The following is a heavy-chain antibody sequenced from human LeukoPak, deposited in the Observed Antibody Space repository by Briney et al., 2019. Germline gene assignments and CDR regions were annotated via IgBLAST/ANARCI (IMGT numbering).Heavy chain of an antibody. J-gene: IGHJ5*02. D-gene: IGHD3-3*01. CDR1: GYTFTSYG. Sequence: ASVKVSRKASGYTFTSYGISWVRQAPGQGLEWMGWISAYNGNTNYAQKLQGRVTMTTDTSTSTAYMELRSLRSDDTAVHYCARDHPALRFLEWLPWFDPWGQGTLVTVSS. CDR3: ARDHPALRFLEWLPWFDP. V-gene: IGHV1-18*01. CDR2: ISAYNGNT.